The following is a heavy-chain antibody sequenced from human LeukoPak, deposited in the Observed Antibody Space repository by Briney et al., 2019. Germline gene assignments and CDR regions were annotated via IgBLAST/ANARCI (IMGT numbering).Heavy chain of an antibody. CDR2: ISYDGSNK. CDR3: AKDLREYSSSPRNAFDI. J-gene: IGHJ3*02. D-gene: IGHD6-6*01. CDR1: GFTFSSYW. Sequence: GGSLRLSCAASGFTFSSYWMSWVRQAPGKGLEWVAVISYDGSNKYYADSVKGRFTISRDNSKNTLYLQMNSLRAEDTAVYYCAKDLREYSSSPRNAFDIWGQGTMVTVSS. V-gene: IGHV3-30*18.